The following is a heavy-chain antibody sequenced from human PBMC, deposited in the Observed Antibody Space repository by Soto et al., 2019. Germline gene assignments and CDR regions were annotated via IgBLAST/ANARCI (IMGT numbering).Heavy chain of an antibody. CDR1: GGTFSSYG. D-gene: IGHD3-3*01. CDR2: IIPVLGTS. J-gene: IGHJ3*02. V-gene: IGHV1-69*01. CDR3: AREFGIWRGTAFDI. Sequence: QAQLVQSGAEVKKPGSSVKVSCKASGGTFSSYGISWVRQAPGQGLEWMGGIIPVLGTSKYAQRFKGRGTLTADVCMGTAYMEWRSLRTNVPAIYYCAREFGIWRGTAFDIWCQGKVVTIS.